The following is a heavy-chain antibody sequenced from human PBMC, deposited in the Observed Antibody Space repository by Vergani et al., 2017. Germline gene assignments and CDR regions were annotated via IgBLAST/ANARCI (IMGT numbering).Heavy chain of an antibody. CDR2: IRSKANSYAT. CDR3: TRTTYYYDSSGYREDV. Sequence: EVQLVESGGGLVQPGGSLKLSCAASGFTFSGSAMHWVRQASGKGLEWVGRIRSKANSYATAYAASVKGRFTISRDDSKNTAYLQMNSLKTEDTAVYYCTRTTYYYDSSGYREDVWGKGTTVTXSS. V-gene: IGHV3-73*02. CDR1: GFTFSGSA. J-gene: IGHJ6*04. D-gene: IGHD3-22*01.